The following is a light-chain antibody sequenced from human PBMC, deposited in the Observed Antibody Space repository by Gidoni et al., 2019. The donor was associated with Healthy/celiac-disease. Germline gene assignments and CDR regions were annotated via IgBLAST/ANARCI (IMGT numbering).Light chain of an antibody. CDR1: SSDVGGYNY. V-gene: IGLV2-14*01. CDR2: DVS. Sequence: QSDLTQPASRSGTTGQSLTISCPGTSSDVGGYNYVSWYQQHPGKAPNLMIYDVSNRPAGVSNRFSGSKSGNTASLTISGLQAEDVADYYFSSYTSSSTLVFGGGTKLTVL. J-gene: IGLJ2*01. CDR3: SSYTSSSTLV.